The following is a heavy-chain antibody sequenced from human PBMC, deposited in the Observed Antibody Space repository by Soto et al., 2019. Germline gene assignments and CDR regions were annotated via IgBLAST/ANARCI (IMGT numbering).Heavy chain of an antibody. CDR3: ARDPGRGCGSYLGYFDY. V-gene: IGHV4-34*01. D-gene: IGHD1-26*01. CDR2: INHSGSA. J-gene: IGHJ4*02. CDR1: GGSFSGYI. Sequence: SETLSLTCDVYGGSFSGYIWTWIRQTPGKGLQWIGQINHSGSANYNPSLKSRVTISVHTSKSQFSLTLTSVTAADTAVYYCARDPGRGCGSYLGYFDYWGQGTPVTVSS.